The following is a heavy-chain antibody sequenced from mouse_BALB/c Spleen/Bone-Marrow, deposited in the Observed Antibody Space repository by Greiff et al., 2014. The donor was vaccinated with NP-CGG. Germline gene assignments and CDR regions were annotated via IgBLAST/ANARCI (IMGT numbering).Heavy chain of an antibody. D-gene: IGHD2-14*01. CDR2: INPYNGDT. J-gene: IGHJ2*01. V-gene: IGHV1-20*02. CDR3: ARGDYRFDEGYFDC. Sequence: VQLQQSGPELVKPGASVKISCKASGYSFTGYFMNWVMQSHGKSLEWIGRINPYNGDTFYIQKFKGKAILTVDKSPSTAHMELRSLASEDSAVYYCARGDYRFDEGYFDCWGQGTPLTVSS. CDR1: GYSFTGYF.